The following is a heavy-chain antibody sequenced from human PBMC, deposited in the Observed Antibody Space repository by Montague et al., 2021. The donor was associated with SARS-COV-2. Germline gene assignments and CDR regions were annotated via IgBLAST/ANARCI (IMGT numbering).Heavy chain of an antibody. CDR1: RHSGVVEL. CDR3: AKGSHIYETRGLRTGWLDP. Sequence: SETLSLTCAVYRHSGVVELWRWTQEPPSELQSHFGSYADSGMTNYNPSLQSRLTMSVDAYKKQFSLRLSSVTAADTAVYFCAKGSHIYETRGLRTGWLDPWGQGTLVTVSS. CDR2: YADSGMT. V-gene: IGHV4-34*01. J-gene: IGHJ5*02. D-gene: IGHD7-27*01.